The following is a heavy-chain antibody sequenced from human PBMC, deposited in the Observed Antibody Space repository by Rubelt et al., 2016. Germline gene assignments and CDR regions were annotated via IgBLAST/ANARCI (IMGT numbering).Heavy chain of an antibody. CDR3: VRDVN. CDR1: GFTFGTSW. CDR2: IKLNGTGK. V-gene: IGHV3-7*03. J-gene: IGHJ4*01. Sequence: EVLLVEFGGGLVPPGGSLRLSCASSGFTFGTSWLNWVRQAPGKGPERLATIKLNGTGKYYLDTVNGRFTISRDNAKNSLDLQMNTLSAEDTAVYYCVRDVNWGRGTLVTVSS.